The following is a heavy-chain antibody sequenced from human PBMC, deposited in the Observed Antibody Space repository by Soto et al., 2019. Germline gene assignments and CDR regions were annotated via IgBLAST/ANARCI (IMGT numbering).Heavy chain of an antibody. J-gene: IGHJ6*02. CDR1: GGTFSSYA. D-gene: IGHD6-13*01. CDR2: IIPIFGTA. V-gene: IGHV1-69*13. CDR3: AREAGIAAFEESQRGYYGMDV. Sequence: ASVKVSCKASGGTFSSYAISWVRQAPGQGLEWMGGIIPIFGTANYAQKFQGRVTITADESTSTAYMELSSLRSEDTAVYYCAREAGIAAFEESQRGYYGMDVWGQGTTVTV.